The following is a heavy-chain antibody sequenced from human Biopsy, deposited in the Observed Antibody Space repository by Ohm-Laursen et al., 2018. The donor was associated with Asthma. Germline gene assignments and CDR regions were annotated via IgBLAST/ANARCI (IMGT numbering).Heavy chain of an antibody. CDR3: ARVFESSEWGPFYHFGLDV. CDR1: GFSFSDYY. J-gene: IGHJ6*02. CDR2: ISSSGSTT. D-gene: IGHD6-25*01. Sequence: LRLSCAASGFSFSDYYMMWMRQAPGKGLEWVSSISSSGSTTYPAESVKGRFTISRDNAQKSLFLQMGSLRAEDTAIYYCARVFESSEWGPFYHFGLDVWGQGTTVAVSS. V-gene: IGHV3-11*01.